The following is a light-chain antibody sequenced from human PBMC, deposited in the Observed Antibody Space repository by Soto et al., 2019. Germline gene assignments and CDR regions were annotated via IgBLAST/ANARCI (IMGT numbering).Light chain of an antibody. CDR3: QSADSSPVV. J-gene: IGLJ2*01. CDR2: KDS. Sequence: SYELTQPPSVSVSPGQTARITCSGDALPKQYAYWYQQKPDQAPVLVIYKDSERPSGIPERFSGSSSGTTVTLTISGVQAEDEADYYCQSADSSPVVFGGGTKLTVL. V-gene: IGLV3-25*03. CDR1: ALPKQY.